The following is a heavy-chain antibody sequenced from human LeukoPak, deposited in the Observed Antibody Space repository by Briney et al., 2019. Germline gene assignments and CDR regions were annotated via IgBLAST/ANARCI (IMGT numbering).Heavy chain of an antibody. D-gene: IGHD2-15*01. V-gene: IGHV3-66*01. CDR3: ARGVGVVVTAKGDAFDI. J-gene: IGHJ3*02. CDR2: IYSDGST. CDR1: GFTVSSNY. Sequence: GGSLRLSCAASGFTVSSNYMSWVRQAPGKGLDWVSVIYSDGSTYYADSVKGRFTVSRDISKNTQYLQMNSLRAEDTAVYYCARGVGVVVTAKGDAFDIWGQGTMVTVSS.